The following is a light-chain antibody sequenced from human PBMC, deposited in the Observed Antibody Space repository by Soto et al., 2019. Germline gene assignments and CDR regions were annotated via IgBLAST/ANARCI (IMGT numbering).Light chain of an antibody. V-gene: IGLV1-44*01. CDR3: AAWDDSLNGVV. Sequence: QSVLTQPPSASGTPGQRVTISCSGSRFNIGRNTVNWYQQLPGSAPKLLIYSNNQRPSGVPDRFSGSRSGTSASLAISGLQSEDEADYYCAAWDDSLNGVVFDGGTKVTVL. CDR2: SNN. CDR1: RFNIGRNT. J-gene: IGLJ2*01.